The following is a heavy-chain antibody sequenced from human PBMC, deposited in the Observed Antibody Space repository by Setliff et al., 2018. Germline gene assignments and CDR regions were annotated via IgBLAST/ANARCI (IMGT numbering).Heavy chain of an antibody. Sequence: PGGSLRLSCAASEFTLSTYWIHWVRQAPRKGLVWVSRINSDGSTTTYADSVKGRFTISRDNGKNTVYLQMNRLRAEDTAIYYCVRGSAYSSGSFDCWGQGTLVTVSS. CDR1: EFTLSTYW. J-gene: IGHJ4*02. CDR2: INSDGSTT. CDR3: VRGSAYSSGSFDC. D-gene: IGHD3-22*01. V-gene: IGHV3-74*01.